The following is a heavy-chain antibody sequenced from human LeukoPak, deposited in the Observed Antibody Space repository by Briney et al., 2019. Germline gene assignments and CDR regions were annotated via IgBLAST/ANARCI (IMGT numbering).Heavy chain of an antibody. Sequence: ESGPALVKPTQTLTLSCTFSGFSLSTSRVCVCWIRQPPGKALESLATLDWDDDKYYSTSLKTRLTISKDTSKNQVVLTMTNMDPVDTATYYCARITVGENWFDPWGQGTLVTVSS. CDR3: ARITVGENWFDP. J-gene: IGHJ5*02. V-gene: IGHV2-70*01. CDR1: GFSLSTSRVC. D-gene: IGHD4-11*01. CDR2: LDWDDDK.